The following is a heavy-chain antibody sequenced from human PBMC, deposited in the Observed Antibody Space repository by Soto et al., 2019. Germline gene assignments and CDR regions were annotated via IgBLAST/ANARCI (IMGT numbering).Heavy chain of an antibody. J-gene: IGHJ6*02. D-gene: IGHD1-26*01. CDR2: IIPIFGTA. Sequence: QVPLVQSGAEVKKPGSSVKVSCKASGGTFSSYAISWVRQAPGQGLEWMGGIIPIFGTADYAQKFQGRVTITADESTITAYMELSRLRSEDTAVDYCASHSGSSPEGRYYYGMDVWGQGTTVTVSS. CDR1: GGTFSSYA. CDR3: ASHSGSSPEGRYYYGMDV. V-gene: IGHV1-69*12.